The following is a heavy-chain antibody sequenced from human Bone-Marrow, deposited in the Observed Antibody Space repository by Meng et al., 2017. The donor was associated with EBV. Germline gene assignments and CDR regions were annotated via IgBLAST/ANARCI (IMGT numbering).Heavy chain of an antibody. Sequence: QVRLGQSGAEVKKPGSSLKVSCKVSGDTFGYYTISWVRQAPGQGPEWMGGIIPSYGTTSYAQKFQGRVTISADESTTTAYMELRSLTLDDTAVYYCARESPDRSTDPWGQGTLVTVSS. CDR1: GDTFGYYT. CDR2: IIPSYGTT. J-gene: IGHJ5*02. V-gene: IGHV1-69*01. CDR3: ARESPDRSTDP.